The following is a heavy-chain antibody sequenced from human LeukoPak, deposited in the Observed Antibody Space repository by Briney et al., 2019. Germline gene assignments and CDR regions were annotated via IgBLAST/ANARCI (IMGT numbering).Heavy chain of an antibody. V-gene: IGHV3-21*04. CDR3: AKAAYTSTWRIDS. CDR1: GFTFSSYS. J-gene: IGHJ4*02. CDR2: FSSSGSYI. Sequence: GGSLRLSCAASGFTFSSYSMNWVRQAPGKGLEWVSSFSSSGSYIYYADSVKGRFTISRDNAKNSLYLQMNSLRADDTAVYYCAKAAYTSTWRIDSWGQGTLVTVSS. D-gene: IGHD6-13*01.